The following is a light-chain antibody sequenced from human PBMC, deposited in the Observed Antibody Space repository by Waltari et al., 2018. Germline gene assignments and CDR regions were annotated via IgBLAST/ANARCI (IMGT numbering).Light chain of an antibody. CDR3: QSYDNSRRGDWV. CDR2: AND. CDR1: SSNIGPGYA. J-gene: IGLJ3*02. Sequence: HSVLTQPPSVTGAPGQRVTISCTWLSSNIGPGYAVHRYQHLPGSAPKLLIYANDNRPSGVPDRFSGSKAGASASLAISGLQAGDEADYYCQSYDNSRRGDWVFGGGTKLTVV. V-gene: IGLV1-40*01.